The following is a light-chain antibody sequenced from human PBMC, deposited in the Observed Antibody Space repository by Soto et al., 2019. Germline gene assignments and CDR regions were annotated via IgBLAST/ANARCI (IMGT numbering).Light chain of an antibody. Sequence: DIQMTQSPSTLSASVGDRVTITCRASQSIGNGVAWYQQKPGKAPNLLIYDASSLESGVPSRFSGSGSGTEFTLTISSLQPDDFATYYCQQYSDYKTFGQGTK. CDR3: QQYSDYKT. CDR1: QSIGNG. J-gene: IGKJ1*01. V-gene: IGKV1-5*01. CDR2: DAS.